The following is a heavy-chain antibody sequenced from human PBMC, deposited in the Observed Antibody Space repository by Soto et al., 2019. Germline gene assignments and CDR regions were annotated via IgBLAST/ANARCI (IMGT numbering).Heavy chain of an antibody. D-gene: IGHD2-15*01. J-gene: IGHJ3*02. CDR3: ARRVVVAATPSSGAFDI. CDR1: GYSFTSYW. V-gene: IGHV5-51*03. Sequence: EVQLVQSGAEVKKPGESLQISCKGSGYSFTSYWIGWVRQMPGKGLEWMGIIYPGDSDTRYSPSFQGQVTISADKSISTAYLQWSSLKASDTAMYYCARRVVVAATPSSGAFDIWGQGTMVTVSS. CDR2: IYPGDSDT.